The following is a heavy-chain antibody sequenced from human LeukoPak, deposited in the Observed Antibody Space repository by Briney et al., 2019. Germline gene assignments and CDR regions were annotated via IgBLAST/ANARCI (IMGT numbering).Heavy chain of an antibody. Sequence: GASVKVSCKASGGTFSSYAISWVRQAPGQGLEWMGRIIPILGIANYAQKFQGRVTITADKSTSTAYMELSSLRFEDTAVYYCASLPSNYFDYWGQGTLVTVSS. J-gene: IGHJ4*02. V-gene: IGHV1-69*04. CDR3: ASLPSNYFDY. CDR1: GGTFSSYA. CDR2: IIPILGIA.